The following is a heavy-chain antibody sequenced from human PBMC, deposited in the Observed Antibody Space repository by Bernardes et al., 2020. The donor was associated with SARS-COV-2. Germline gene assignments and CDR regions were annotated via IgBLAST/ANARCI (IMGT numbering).Heavy chain of an antibody. V-gene: IGHV1-2*02. J-gene: IGHJ6*02. Sequence: ASMKVSCKASGYTFTGYYMHWVRQAPGQGLEWMGWINPNSGGTNYAQKFQGRVTMTRDTSISTAYMELSRLRSDDTAVYYCARVGVAGNGPYYYYYGMDVWGQGTTVTVSS. CDR1: GYTFTGYY. CDR3: ARVGVAGNGPYYYYYGMDV. D-gene: IGHD6-19*01. CDR2: INPNSGGT.